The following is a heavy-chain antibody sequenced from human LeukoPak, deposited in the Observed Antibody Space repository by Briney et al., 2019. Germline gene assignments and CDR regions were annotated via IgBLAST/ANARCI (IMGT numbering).Heavy chain of an antibody. Sequence: PGGSLRLSCAASEFTFSSYSMSWVRQAPGKGLEWVSAISGSGGSTYYADSVKGRFTISRDNSKNTLYLQMNSLRAEDTAVYYCAKELLGRYDSSGYYGWFDPWGQGTLVTVSS. CDR2: ISGSGGST. D-gene: IGHD3-22*01. CDR3: AKELLGRYDSSGYYGWFDP. CDR1: EFTFSSYS. J-gene: IGHJ5*02. V-gene: IGHV3-23*01.